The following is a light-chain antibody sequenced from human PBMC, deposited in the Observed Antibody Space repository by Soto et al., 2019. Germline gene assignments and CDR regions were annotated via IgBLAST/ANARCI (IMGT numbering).Light chain of an antibody. CDR1: QSVSSN. CDR3: QQYNNWPRT. V-gene: IGKV3-15*01. J-gene: IGKJ1*01. Sequence: EIVLNQSPGTLSLSTGERATLSCRASQSVSSNLAWYQQKPGQAPRLLIYGASTRATGIPARFSGSGSGTEFTLTISSLQSEDFAVYYCQQYNNWPRTFGQGTKV. CDR2: GAS.